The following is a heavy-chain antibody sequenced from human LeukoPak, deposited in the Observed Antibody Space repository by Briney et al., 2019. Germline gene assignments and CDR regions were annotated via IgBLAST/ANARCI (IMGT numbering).Heavy chain of an antibody. D-gene: IGHD6-19*01. V-gene: IGHV3-7*01. CDR3: ARDLVAVAGTRENAFDI. J-gene: IGHJ3*02. CDR2: IKQDGSEK. CDR1: GFTFSSYW. Sequence: GGSLRLSCAASGFTFSSYWMSWVRQAPGKGLEWVANIKQDGSEKYYMDSVKGRFTISRDNAKNSLYLQMNSLRAEDTAVYYCARDLVAVAGTRENAFDIWGQGTMVTVSS.